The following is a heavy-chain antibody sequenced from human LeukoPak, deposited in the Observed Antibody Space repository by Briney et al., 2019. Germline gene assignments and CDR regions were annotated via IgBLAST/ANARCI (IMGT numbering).Heavy chain of an antibody. CDR3: ARDLAGYSSSWYSPGY. CDR1: GFTVSSNY. D-gene: IGHD6-13*01. J-gene: IGHJ4*02. Sequence: GGSLRLSCAASGFTVSSNYMSWVRQAPGKGLEWVSYISSSGSTIYYADSVKGGFTISRDNAKNSLYLQMNSLRAEDTAVYYCARDLAGYSSSWYSPGYWGQGTLVTVSS. V-gene: IGHV3-11*04. CDR2: ISSSGSTI.